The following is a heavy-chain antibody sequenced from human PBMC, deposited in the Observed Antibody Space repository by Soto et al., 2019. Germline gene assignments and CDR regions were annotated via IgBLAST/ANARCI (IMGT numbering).Heavy chain of an antibody. CDR2: IYYSGST. CDR1: GGSISSSSYY. V-gene: IGHV4-39*07. Sequence: PSETLSLTCTVSGGSISSSSYYWGWIRQPPGKGLEWIGSIYYSGSTYYNPSLKSRVTISVDTSKNQFSLKLSSVTAADTAVYYCARADSSGYWDYFDYWGQGTLVTVSS. J-gene: IGHJ4*02. D-gene: IGHD3-22*01. CDR3: ARADSSGYWDYFDY.